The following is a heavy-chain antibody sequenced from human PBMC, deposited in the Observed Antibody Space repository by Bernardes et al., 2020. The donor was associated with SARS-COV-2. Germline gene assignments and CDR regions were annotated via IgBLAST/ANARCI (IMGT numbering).Heavy chain of an antibody. CDR3: AKSSSWSLCYFEL. V-gene: IGHV3-23*01. CDR2: ISGTASTT. CDR1: GFSFSSHS. Sequence: GGSLRLSCAASGFSFSSHSLTWVRQAPGKGLEWVSTISGTASTTYYADSVRGRFTISRDNSRNTLYLQVSSLRPEDTAICYCAKSSSWSLCYFELWGRGNLVTVSS. D-gene: IGHD6-6*01. J-gene: IGHJ2*01.